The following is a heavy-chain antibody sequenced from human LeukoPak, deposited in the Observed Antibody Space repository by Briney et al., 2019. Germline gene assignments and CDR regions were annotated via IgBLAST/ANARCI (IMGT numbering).Heavy chain of an antibody. CDR2: IYYSGST. J-gene: IGHJ5*02. D-gene: IGHD2-2*01. Sequence: SETLSLTCAVSGGSISSYYWSWIRQPPGKGLEWIGYIYYSGSTYYNPSLKSRVTISVDTSKNQFSLKLSSVTAADTAVYYCARYYCSSTSCYRLSFDPWGQRTLVTVSS. CDR1: GGSISSYY. V-gene: IGHV4-59*08. CDR3: ARYYCSSTSCYRLSFDP.